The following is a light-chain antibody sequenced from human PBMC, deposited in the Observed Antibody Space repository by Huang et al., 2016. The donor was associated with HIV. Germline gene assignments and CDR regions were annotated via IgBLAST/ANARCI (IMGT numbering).Light chain of an antibody. V-gene: IGKV4-1*01. CDR1: QSVLYNSNNKNY. CDR2: WAS. J-gene: IGKJ2*01. Sequence: DIVMTQSPDSLAVSLGERATINCKSSQSVLYNSNNKNYLAWYQQKPGQPPKLLIYWASTWESGVPDRFTGSGSGTDFTLTISSLQAEDVAVYYCQQYYNTLSYTFGQGTKLEIK. CDR3: QQYYNTLSYT.